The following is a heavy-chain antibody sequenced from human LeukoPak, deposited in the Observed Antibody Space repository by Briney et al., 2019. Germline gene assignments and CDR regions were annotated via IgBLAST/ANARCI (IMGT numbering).Heavy chain of an antibody. CDR1: GFTFSSYS. J-gene: IGHJ6*03. V-gene: IGHV3-21*01. Sequence: PGGSLRLSCAASGFTFSSYSMNWVRQAPGEGLEWVSSISSSSNYIYYADSVKGRFTISRDNAKNSLYLQMNSLRAEDTAVYYCARQVAGQGHYYMDVWGKGTTVTVSS. CDR3: ARQVAGQGHYYMDV. CDR2: ISSSSNYI. D-gene: IGHD2-15*01.